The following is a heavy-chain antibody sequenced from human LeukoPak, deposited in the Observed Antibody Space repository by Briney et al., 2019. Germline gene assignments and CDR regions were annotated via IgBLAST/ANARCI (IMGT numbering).Heavy chain of an antibody. CDR3: ARQGPTWPFDY. Sequence: SQTLSLTCAISGDSVSSNSAAWNWIRQSQSRGLEWLGRTYCRTKWYNDYAVSVKSRLAINADTSKNQFSLLLHSVTPEDTAVYYCARQGPTWPFDYWGQGTLVTVSS. J-gene: IGHJ4*02. CDR2: TYCRTKWYN. D-gene: IGHD5-24*01. V-gene: IGHV6-1*01. CDR1: GDSVSSNSAA.